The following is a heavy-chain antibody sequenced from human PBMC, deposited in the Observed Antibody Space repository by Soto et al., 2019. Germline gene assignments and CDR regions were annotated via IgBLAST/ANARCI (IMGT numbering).Heavy chain of an antibody. CDR3: ARGPPYYYDSSGYQPPFDY. J-gene: IGHJ4*02. CDR2: ISAYNGNT. D-gene: IGHD3-22*01. Sequence: ASVKVSCKASGYTFTSYGISWVRQAPGQGLEWMGWISAYNGNTNYAQKLQGRVTMTTDTSTSTAYMELRSLRSDDTAVYYCARGPPYYYDSSGYQPPFDYWGQGTLVTVSS. V-gene: IGHV1-18*01. CDR1: GYTFTSYG.